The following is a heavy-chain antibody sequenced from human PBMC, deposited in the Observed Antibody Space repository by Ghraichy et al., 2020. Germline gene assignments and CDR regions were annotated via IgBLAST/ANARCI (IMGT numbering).Heavy chain of an antibody. V-gene: IGHV3-15*01. Sequence: LSLTCAASGFTFSNAWMSWVRQAPGKRLEWVGRIKSKTDGGTTDYAAPVKGRFTISRDDSKNTLYLQMNSLKTEDTAVYYCTTEGRAYCGGDCSEYFQHWGQGTLVTVSS. CDR1: GFTFSNAW. CDR3: TTEGRAYCGGDCSEYFQH. CDR2: IKSKTDGGTT. D-gene: IGHD2-21*02. J-gene: IGHJ1*01.